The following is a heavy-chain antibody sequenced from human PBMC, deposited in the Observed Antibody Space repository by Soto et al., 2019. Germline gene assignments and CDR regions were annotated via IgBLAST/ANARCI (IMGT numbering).Heavy chain of an antibody. CDR2: IYHIGIT. Sequence: QVHLRESGPGLVKPSGTLSLTCIVSGASLSSSSWWSWVRQSPGKGLEWIGEIYHIGITHYTPSLKSRVTISVDNSENQFSLKMTSVTAADTDTYYCARGLRGTNYDILVGGAWGPGALVIVSS. CDR1: GASLSSSSW. CDR3: ARGLRGTNYDILVGGA. J-gene: IGHJ5*02. D-gene: IGHD3-9*01. V-gene: IGHV4-4*02.